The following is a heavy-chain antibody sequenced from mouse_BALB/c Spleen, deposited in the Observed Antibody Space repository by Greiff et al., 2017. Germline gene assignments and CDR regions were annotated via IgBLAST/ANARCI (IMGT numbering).Heavy chain of an antibody. Sequence: QVQLQQSGAELVRPGTSVKVSCKASGYAFTNYLIEWVKQRPGQGLEWIGVINPGSGCTNYNEKFKGKATLTADKSSSTAYMQLSSLTSDDSAVYFCARSGYDGSRKWYFDVWGAGTTVTVSS. CDR2: INPGSGCT. CDR1: GYAFTNYL. CDR3: ARSGYDGSRKWYFDV. J-gene: IGHJ1*01. D-gene: IGHD1-1*01. V-gene: IGHV1-54*01.